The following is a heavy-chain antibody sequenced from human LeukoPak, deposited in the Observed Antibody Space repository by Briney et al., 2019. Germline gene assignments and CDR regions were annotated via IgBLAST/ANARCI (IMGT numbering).Heavy chain of an antibody. D-gene: IGHD3-10*01. CDR3: TTGIRGD. CDR2: IASKTNGGAT. Sequence: GGSLRLFCSASGLTVTNAWMNWVRQAPGEGLDWVGRIASKTNGGATDYAAPVKGRFTISRDDSKNTLNLQMNSLKTEDTAVYYCTTGIRGDWGQGTLVTVSS. CDR1: GLTVTNAW. J-gene: IGHJ4*02. V-gene: IGHV3-15*07.